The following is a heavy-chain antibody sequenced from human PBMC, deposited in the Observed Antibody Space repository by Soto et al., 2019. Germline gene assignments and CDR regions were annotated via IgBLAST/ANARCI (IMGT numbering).Heavy chain of an antibody. CDR1: GYTLTELS. D-gene: IGHD3-22*01. CDR3: ATSTYDSSGYYYNEYFQH. V-gene: IGHV1-24*01. CDR2: FDPEDGET. Sequence: GPSVKVSCTVSGYTLTELSMHWVRQAPGKGLEWMGGFDPEDGETIYAQKFQGRVTMTEDTSTDTAYMELSSLRSEDTAVYYCATSTYDSSGYYYNEYFQHWGQGTLVTVSS. J-gene: IGHJ1*01.